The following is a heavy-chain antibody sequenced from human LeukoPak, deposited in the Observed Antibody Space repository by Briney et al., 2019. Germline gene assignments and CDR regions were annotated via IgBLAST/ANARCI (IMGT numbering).Heavy chain of an antibody. Sequence: KPSETLSLTCAVSGGSISSGGYYWSWIRQPPGKGLEWIGYIYYSGSTNYNPSLKSRVTISVDTSKNQFSLKLSSVTAADTAIYYYARDRFGYSSSRYIISYWGQGTLVTVSS. V-gene: IGHV4-61*08. D-gene: IGHD6-13*01. CDR1: GGSISSGGYY. CDR2: IYYSGST. J-gene: IGHJ4*02. CDR3: ARDRFGYSSSRYIISY.